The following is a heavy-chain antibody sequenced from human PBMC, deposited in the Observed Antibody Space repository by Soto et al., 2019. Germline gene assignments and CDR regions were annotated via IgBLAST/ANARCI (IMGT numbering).Heavy chain of an antibody. CDR2: ISGHNGQT. Sequence: QVQLVQSGPEVKKPGASVKVSCTASAYTFNTYGISWVRRAPGQGLEWMGWISGHNGQTNYAQKFPGRVTITTDTSTSTAYMELRSLRSDDTAIYYCARDGRKQLWVEGRNAMDVWGQGTTVTGSS. CDR1: AYTFNTYG. D-gene: IGHD5-18*01. V-gene: IGHV1-18*01. J-gene: IGHJ6*02. CDR3: ARDGRKQLWVEGRNAMDV.